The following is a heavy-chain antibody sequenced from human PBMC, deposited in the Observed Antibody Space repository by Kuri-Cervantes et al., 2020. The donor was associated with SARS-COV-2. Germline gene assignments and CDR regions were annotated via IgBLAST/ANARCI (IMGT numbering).Heavy chain of an antibody. CDR1: DGSISSSSYY. CDR3: ARDIGSGWYDYYYYYGVDV. Sequence: SETLSLTCTVSDGSISSSSYYWSWIRQPAGKGLEWIGRIYTSGSTNYNPSLKSRVTMSVDTSKNQFSLKLSSVTAADTAVYYCARDIGSGWYDYYYYYGVDVWGQGTTVTVSS. D-gene: IGHD6-19*01. J-gene: IGHJ6*02. CDR2: IYTSGST. V-gene: IGHV4-61*02.